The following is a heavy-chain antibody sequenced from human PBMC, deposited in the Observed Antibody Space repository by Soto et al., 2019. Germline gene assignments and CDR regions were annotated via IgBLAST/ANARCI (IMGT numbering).Heavy chain of an antibody. CDR3: ARGGAMGVDY. D-gene: IGHD1-26*01. Sequence: EVQLVESGGGVVQPGGSLRLSCTASGFTFNTHWMHWVRQAPGKGLVWVSRIYFDGSTTNYADSVKGRLTVSRDNAKKTVYLPVNTLRDEDTDVYYCARGGAMGVDYWGQGTLVTVSS. V-gene: IGHV3-74*01. J-gene: IGHJ4*02. CDR1: GFTFNTHW. CDR2: IYFDGSTT.